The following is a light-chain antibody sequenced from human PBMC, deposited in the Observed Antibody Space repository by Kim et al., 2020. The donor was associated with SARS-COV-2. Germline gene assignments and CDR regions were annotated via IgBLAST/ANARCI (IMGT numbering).Light chain of an antibody. CDR1: GRDGVTYNL. CDR3: SSHTGSNTVI. J-gene: IGLJ2*01. Sequence: ITNSITGSGRDGVTYNLVSRYQQHPGEDPILIIYDVTKRPSGSSNRFSASKSGSTASLTISGLQTDDEADYYCSSHTGSNTVIFGGGTQLTVL. CDR2: DVT. V-gene: IGLV2-23*02.